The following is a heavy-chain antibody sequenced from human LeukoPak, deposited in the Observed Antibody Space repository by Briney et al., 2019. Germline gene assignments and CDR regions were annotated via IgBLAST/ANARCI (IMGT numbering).Heavy chain of an antibody. CDR2: IGTYGGDT. Sequence: ASVEVSCKATSRISWVRQAPGQGLEWMGWIGTYGGDTYYAQKFQGRITVTTDTSTSAVYMELRNLRSDDTVVYYCARDLWNFYDDSGYNRDFDSWGQGTLVTVSS. CDR3: ARDLWNFYDDSGYNRDFDS. J-gene: IGHJ5*01. D-gene: IGHD3-22*01. CDR1: TSR. V-gene: IGHV1-18*01.